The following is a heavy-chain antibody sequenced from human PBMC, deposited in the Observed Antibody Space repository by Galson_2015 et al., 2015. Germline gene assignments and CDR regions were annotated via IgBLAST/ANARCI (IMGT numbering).Heavy chain of an antibody. D-gene: IGHD3-16*01. CDR3: ARDRAYGLGDYHFDY. CDR1: GFTFSSYS. J-gene: IGHJ4*02. CDR2: ISSSSSYI. Sequence: SLRLSCAASGFTFSSYSMNWVRQAPGKGLEWVSSISSSSSYIYYADSVKGRFTISRDNAKNSLYLQMNSLRAEDTAVYYCARDRAYGLGDYHFDYWGQGTLVTVSS. V-gene: IGHV3-21*01.